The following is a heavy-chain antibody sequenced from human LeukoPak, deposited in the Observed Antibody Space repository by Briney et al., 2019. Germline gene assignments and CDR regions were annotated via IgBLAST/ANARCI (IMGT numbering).Heavy chain of an antibody. CDR2: ISSRSTYM. CDR1: GFTFSSYS. CDR3: AVTGAGGYFDF. Sequence: GGSLRLSCAVSGFTFSSYSMNWVRQAPGKGLEWVSVISSRSTYMYYADSVKGRFTISRDNAQNSLYLQMNSLRAEDTAVYYCAVTGAGGYFDFWGRGTLVTVSS. V-gene: IGHV3-21*01. D-gene: IGHD3-16*01. J-gene: IGHJ2*01.